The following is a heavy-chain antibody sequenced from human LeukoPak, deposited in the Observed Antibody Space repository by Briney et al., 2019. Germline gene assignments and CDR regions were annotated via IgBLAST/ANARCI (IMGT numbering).Heavy chain of an antibody. J-gene: IGHJ4*02. V-gene: IGHV3-23*01. CDR3: AHGSMYQLDY. Sequence: PGGSLRLSCAASGFTFYDYGMTWVRQAPGKGLEWVSTISGSGLSTYYADSVKGRFTISRDIPKNTLFLQMNSLRAEDTAIYYCAHGSMYQLDYWGQGTLVTVTS. CDR2: ISGSGLST. D-gene: IGHD2-2*01. CDR1: GFTFYDYG.